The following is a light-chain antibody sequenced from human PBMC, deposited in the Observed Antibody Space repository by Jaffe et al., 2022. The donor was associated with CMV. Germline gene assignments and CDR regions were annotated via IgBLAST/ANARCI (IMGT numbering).Light chain of an antibody. Sequence: DIQMTQSPSTLSASIGDRVTITCRASQSISSWLAWYQQKPGQAPKLLIYKASTLESGVPSRFSGSGSGTEFTVTISSLQPDDFATYYCQQYSSSSPLTFGGGTKVEIK. CDR2: KAS. J-gene: IGKJ4*01. V-gene: IGKV1-5*03. CDR1: QSISSW. CDR3: QQYSSSSPLT.